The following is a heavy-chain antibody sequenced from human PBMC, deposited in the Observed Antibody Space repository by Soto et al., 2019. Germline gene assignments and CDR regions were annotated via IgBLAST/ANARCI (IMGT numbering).Heavy chain of an antibody. Sequence: QVQLQESGPGLVETSETLSLTCTVSGGSISSYLWSWIRQPAGKGLEWIGRLSTSGSTIYNPSLKSRVTMSLDTSKKQFSLKLSSVTATDTAVYYCVAWSSYYSVDVWGQGTTVTVSS. V-gene: IGHV4-4*07. CDR1: GGSISSYL. D-gene: IGHD3-3*01. CDR3: VAWSSYYSVDV. CDR2: LSTSGST. J-gene: IGHJ6*02.